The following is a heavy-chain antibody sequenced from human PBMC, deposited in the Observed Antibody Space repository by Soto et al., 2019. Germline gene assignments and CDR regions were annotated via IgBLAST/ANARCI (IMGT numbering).Heavy chain of an antibody. D-gene: IGHD3-22*01. CDR2: IYPGDSDT. Sequence: PGESLKISCKGSGYSFTSYWIGWVRQMPGKGLEWMGIIYPGDSDTRYSPSFQGQVTISADKSISTAYLQWSSLKASDTAMYYCARRYYYDSSGYYQNAFYIWGQGTMVTVSS. V-gene: IGHV5-51*01. CDR3: ARRYYYDSSGYYQNAFYI. CDR1: GYSFTSYW. J-gene: IGHJ3*02.